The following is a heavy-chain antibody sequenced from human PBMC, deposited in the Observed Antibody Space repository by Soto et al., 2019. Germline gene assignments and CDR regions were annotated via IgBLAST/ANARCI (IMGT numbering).Heavy chain of an antibody. V-gene: IGHV3-30*18. Sequence: GGSLRLSCEASGFTFSSYGMHWVRQAPGKGLEWVAVISYDGSNKYYADSVKGRFTISRDNSKNTLYLQMNSRRAEDTAVYYCAKDVTRYSSPYYGMDVWGQVTTVTVSS. CDR1: GFTFSSYG. J-gene: IGHJ6*02. CDR3: AKDVTRYSSPYYGMDV. D-gene: IGHD6-13*01. CDR2: ISYDGSNK.